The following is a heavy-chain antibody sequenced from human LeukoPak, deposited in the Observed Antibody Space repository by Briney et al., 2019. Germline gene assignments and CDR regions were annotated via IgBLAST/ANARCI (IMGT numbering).Heavy chain of an antibody. Sequence: GESLKISCKGFGYYFASYWIGWVRQMPGKGLEWMGIIYPGDSDTRYSPSFQGHVTISADKSISTAYLQWSSLKASDTAMYYCAKLKQLANGFDYWGQGTLVTVSS. D-gene: IGHD6-6*01. CDR1: GYYFASYW. CDR2: IYPGDSDT. V-gene: IGHV5-51*01. J-gene: IGHJ4*02. CDR3: AKLKQLANGFDY.